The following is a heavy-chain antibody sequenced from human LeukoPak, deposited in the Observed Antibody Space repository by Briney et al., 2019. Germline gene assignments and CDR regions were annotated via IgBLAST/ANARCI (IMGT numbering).Heavy chain of an antibody. V-gene: IGHV1-69*13. CDR2: IIPIFGTA. CDR3: ARGPPNWGMVGY. Sequence: SVKVSCKASGGTFSSYAISWVRQAPGQGLEWMGGIIPIFGTANYAQKFQGRVTITADESTSTAYMELSSLRSEDTAVYYCARGPPNWGMVGYWGQGTLVTVSS. D-gene: IGHD7-27*01. CDR1: GGTFSSYA. J-gene: IGHJ4*02.